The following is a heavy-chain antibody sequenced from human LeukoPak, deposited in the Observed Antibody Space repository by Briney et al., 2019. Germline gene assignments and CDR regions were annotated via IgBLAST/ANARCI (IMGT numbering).Heavy chain of an antibody. CDR2: ISSGSSYI. D-gene: IGHD2-2*01. Sequence: GGSLRFSCAASGFTFSTYSMNWVRQAPGKGLEWVSSISSGSSYIYYADSVKGRFTISRDDAKNSLYLQMNSLRAEDTAVYYCARYCSSSRCLYYYHMDVWGKGTTVTVSS. J-gene: IGHJ6*03. CDR3: ARYCSSSRCLYYYHMDV. CDR1: GFTFSTYS. V-gene: IGHV3-21*01.